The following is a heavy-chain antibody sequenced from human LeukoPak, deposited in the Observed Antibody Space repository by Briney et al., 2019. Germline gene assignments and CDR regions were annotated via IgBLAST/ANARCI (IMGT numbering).Heavy chain of an antibody. D-gene: IGHD2-21*01. V-gene: IGHV3-23*01. J-gene: IGHJ1*01. Sequence: AGGSLRLSCVASGFTFSTYAMSWVRQAPGKGLEWVSAISGSGDNTYYADSVKGRFTISRDNSKNTLYLQMNSLRAEDTAVYYCAKDGHPGFVSDLQHWGQGTLVTVSS. CDR1: GFTFSTYA. CDR2: ISGSGDNT. CDR3: AKDGHPGFVSDLQH.